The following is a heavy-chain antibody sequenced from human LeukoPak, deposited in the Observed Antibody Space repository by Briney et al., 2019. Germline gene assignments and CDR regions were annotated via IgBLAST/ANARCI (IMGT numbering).Heavy chain of an antibody. D-gene: IGHD1-7*01. CDR3: ARDNYAGANWFDP. Sequence: ASVKVSCKASGGTFSSYAISWVRQAPGQGIEWMGGIIPIFGTANYAQKFQGRVTITTDESTSTAYMELSSPRSEDTAVYYCARDNYAGANWFDPWGQGTLVTVSS. J-gene: IGHJ5*02. CDR1: GGTFSSYA. CDR2: IIPIFGTA. V-gene: IGHV1-69*05.